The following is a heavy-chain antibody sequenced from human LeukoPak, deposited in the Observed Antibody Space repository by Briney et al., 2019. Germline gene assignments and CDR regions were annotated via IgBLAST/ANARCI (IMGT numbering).Heavy chain of an antibody. J-gene: IGHJ4*02. CDR1: GDSISTYY. CDR2: IYHSGST. CDR3: ARLVDRLMFDY. D-gene: IGHD1-14*01. Sequence: PSETLSLTCTVSGDSISTYYWSWIRQSPGKGLEWIGYIYHSGSTKYNPSLKSRVTISVDTSKKQFSLNLSSVTAADTAVYYCARLVDRLMFDYWGQGILVTVSS. V-gene: IGHV4-4*09.